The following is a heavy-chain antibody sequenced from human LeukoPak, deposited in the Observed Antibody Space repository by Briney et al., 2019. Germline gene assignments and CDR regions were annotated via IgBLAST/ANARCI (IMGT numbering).Heavy chain of an antibody. J-gene: IGHJ4*02. CDR3: ARDGTAAGTVDY. V-gene: IGHV4-61*02. D-gene: IGHD6-13*01. Sequence: PSETLSLTCTVSGGSISSGSYYWSWIRQPAGKGLEWIGRIYTSGSTNYNPSLKSRVTISVDTSKNQFSLKLSSVTAADTAVYYCARDGTAAGTVDYWGQGTLVTVSS. CDR2: IYTSGST. CDR1: GGSISSGSYY.